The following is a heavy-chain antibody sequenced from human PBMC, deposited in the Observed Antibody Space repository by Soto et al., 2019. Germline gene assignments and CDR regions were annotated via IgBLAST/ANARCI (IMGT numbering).Heavy chain of an antibody. CDR2: IIPIFGTA. J-gene: IGHJ6*02. Sequence: ASVKVSCKASGGTFSSYAISWVRQAPGQGLEWMGGIIPIFGTANYAQKFQGRVTITADKSTSTAYMELSSLRSEDTAVCYCARDYGVVTRTNYGMDVWGQGTTVTVSS. V-gene: IGHV1-69*06. CDR3: ARDYGVVTRTNYGMDV. CDR1: GGTFSSYA. D-gene: IGHD3-3*01.